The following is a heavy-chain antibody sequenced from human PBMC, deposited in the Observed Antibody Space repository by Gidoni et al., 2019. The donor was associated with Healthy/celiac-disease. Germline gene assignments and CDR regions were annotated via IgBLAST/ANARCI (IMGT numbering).Heavy chain of an antibody. CDR1: GFTFSSYG. D-gene: IGHD1-1*01. Sequence: QVQLVESGGGVVQPGRSLRLSFAASGFTFSSYGMHWVRQAPGKGLEWVAVISYDGSNKYYAESVKGRFTISRDNSKNTLYLQMNSLRAEDTAVYYCAKDQAAYNWNDEGYYYYGMDVWGQGTTVTVSS. CDR3: AKDQAAYNWNDEGYYYYGMDV. CDR2: ISYDGSNK. V-gene: IGHV3-30*18. J-gene: IGHJ6*02.